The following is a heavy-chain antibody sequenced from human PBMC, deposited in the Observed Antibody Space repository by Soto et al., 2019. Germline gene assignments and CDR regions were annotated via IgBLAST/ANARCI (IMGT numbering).Heavy chain of an antibody. Sequence: PSETLSLTCAVYGGSFSGYYWSWIRQPPGKGLEWIGEINHSGSTNYNPSLKSRVTISVDTSKNQFSLKLSSVTAADTAVYYCARIYCGGDCSPYNWFDPWGQGTLVTVSS. V-gene: IGHV4-34*01. J-gene: IGHJ5*02. D-gene: IGHD2-21*02. CDR1: GGSFSGYY. CDR3: ARIYCGGDCSPYNWFDP. CDR2: INHSGST.